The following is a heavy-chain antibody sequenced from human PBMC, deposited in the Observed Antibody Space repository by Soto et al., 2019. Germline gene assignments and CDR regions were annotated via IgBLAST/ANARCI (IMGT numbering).Heavy chain of an antibody. CDR2: IYHIGTT. Sequence: SETLSLTCAVSGDSMSPCYWSWIRQPLGKGLEWIGYIYHIGTTTYNPSLESRVTISLDSSKNQLSLKLTSVTAADTAVYNCARFRRNYCGGWGRGPRITAS. CDR1: GDSMSPCY. V-gene: IGHV4-59*01. D-gene: IGHD3-10*01. CDR3: ARFRRNYCGG. J-gene: IGHJ4*02.